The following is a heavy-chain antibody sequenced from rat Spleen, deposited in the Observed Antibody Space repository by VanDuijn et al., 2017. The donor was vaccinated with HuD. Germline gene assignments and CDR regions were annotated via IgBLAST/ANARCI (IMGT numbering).Heavy chain of an antibody. V-gene: IGHV5-25*01. CDR1: GFTFSNYY. CDR2: ISTGGGDT. J-gene: IGHJ4*01. CDR3: ARHYGGYSEYVMDA. D-gene: IGHD1-11*01. Sequence: EVQLVESGGGLVQPGRSLKLSCAASGFTFSNYYMAWVRQAPTKGLEWVASISTGGGDTYYRDSVKGRFTISRDNAKSGLYLQMDSLKSEDTATYYCARHYGGYSEYVMDAWGQGASVTVSS.